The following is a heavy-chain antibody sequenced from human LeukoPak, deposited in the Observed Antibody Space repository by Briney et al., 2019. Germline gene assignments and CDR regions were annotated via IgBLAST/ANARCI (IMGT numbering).Heavy chain of an antibody. V-gene: IGHV3-48*03. CDR2: ISSSGSTI. J-gene: IGHJ3*02. CDR3: ARDWDLHCSGGSCYADAFDI. CDR1: GFTFSSYE. Sequence: GGSLRLSCAASGFTFSSYEMNWVRQAPGKGLEWVSYISSSGSTIYYADSVKGRFTISRDSAKNSLYRQMNSLRAEDTAVYYCARDWDLHCSGGSCYADAFDIWGQGTMVTVSS. D-gene: IGHD2-15*01.